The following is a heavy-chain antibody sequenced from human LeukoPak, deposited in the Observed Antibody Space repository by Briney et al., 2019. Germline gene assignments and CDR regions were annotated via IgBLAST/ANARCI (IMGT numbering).Heavy chain of an antibody. J-gene: IGHJ2*01. V-gene: IGHV3-43*01. Sequence: GGSLRLSCAASGFTFDDYTMHWVRQAPGKGLEWVSLISWDGGSTYYADSVKDRFTISRDNSKNSLYLQMNSLRTEDTALYYCAKSMVSGSSHWYFDLWGRGTLVTVSS. CDR1: GFTFDDYT. D-gene: IGHD3-10*01. CDR3: AKSMVSGSSHWYFDL. CDR2: ISWDGGST.